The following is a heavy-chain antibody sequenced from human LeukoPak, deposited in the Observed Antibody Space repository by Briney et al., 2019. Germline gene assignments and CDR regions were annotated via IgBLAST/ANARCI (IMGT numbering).Heavy chain of an antibody. CDR2: HSHSGSA. D-gene: IGHD3-22*01. CDR1: GASISSGTYY. CDR3: ARGFPANYYDSSGYYF. V-gene: IGHV4-39*07. Sequence: PSETLSLTCTVSGASISSGTYYWGWIRQPPGKGLEWIGTHSHSGSAYYNPSLRSRITMSLDTSENQLSLKLSSVTAADTAVYYCARGFPANYYDSSGYYFWGQGTLVTVSS. J-gene: IGHJ4*02.